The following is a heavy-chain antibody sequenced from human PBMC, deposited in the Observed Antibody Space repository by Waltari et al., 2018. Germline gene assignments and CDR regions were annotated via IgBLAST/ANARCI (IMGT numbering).Heavy chain of an antibody. CDR3: ARELEGGYFDY. D-gene: IGHD3-16*01. J-gene: IGHJ4*02. V-gene: IGHV1-2*02. CDR2: INPNSGGT. Sequence: QVQLVQSGAEVRKPGASVRVPCTTSGYTFTAYLLHWVRQAPGHGLEWMGGINPNSGGTNYAQKFQGRVTITRDTSISTAYVELSRLTSDDTAVYYCARELEGGYFDYWGQGTLVTVSS. CDR1: GYTFTAYL.